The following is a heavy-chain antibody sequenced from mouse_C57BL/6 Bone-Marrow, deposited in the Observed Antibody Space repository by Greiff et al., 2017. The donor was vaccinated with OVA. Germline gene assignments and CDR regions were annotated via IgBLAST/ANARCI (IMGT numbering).Heavy chain of an antibody. CDR2: INPSSGYT. Sequence: QVQLQQSGAELARPGASVKMSCKASGYTFTSYTMHWVKQRPGQGLEWIGYINPSSGYTKYNQKFKDKATLTADKSSSTAYMQLSSLTSEDSAVYYCARRDYYGSSSSYWYFDVWGTGTTVTVSS. D-gene: IGHD1-1*01. CDR1: GYTFTSYT. J-gene: IGHJ1*03. CDR3: ARRDYYGSSSSYWYFDV. V-gene: IGHV1-4*01.